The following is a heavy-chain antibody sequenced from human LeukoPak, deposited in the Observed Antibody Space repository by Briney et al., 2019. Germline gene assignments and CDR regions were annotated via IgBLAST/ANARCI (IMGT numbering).Heavy chain of an antibody. CDR1: GGSISSYY. V-gene: IGHV4-59*12. CDR3: ARKYNGSGSYGKFDP. D-gene: IGHD3-10*01. J-gene: IGHJ5*02. CDR2: IYYSGST. Sequence: SETLSLTCTVSGGSISSYYWSWIRQPPGKGLEWIGYIYYSGSTNYNPSLKSRVTISVDTSKNQFSLKLSSVTAADTAVYYCARKYNGSGSYGKFDPWGQGTLVTVSS.